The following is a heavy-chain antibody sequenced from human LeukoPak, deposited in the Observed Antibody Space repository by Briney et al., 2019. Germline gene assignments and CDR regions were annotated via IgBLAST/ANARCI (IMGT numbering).Heavy chain of an antibody. V-gene: IGHV3-9*01. CDR1: GFTFSSYW. D-gene: IGHD6-19*01. CDR3: AKDMTRGHYSGWPDY. Sequence: PGGSLRLSCAASGFTFSSYWMHWVRQAPGKGLEWVSGISWNSGSIGYADSVKGRFTISRDNAKNSLYLQMNSLRAEDTALYYCAKDMTRGHYSGWPDYWGQGTLATVSS. CDR2: ISWNSGSI. J-gene: IGHJ4*02.